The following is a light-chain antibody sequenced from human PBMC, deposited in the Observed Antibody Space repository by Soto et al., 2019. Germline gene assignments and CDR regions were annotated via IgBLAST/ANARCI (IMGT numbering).Light chain of an antibody. CDR2: DVS. J-gene: IGLJ2*01. CDR3: SSYTSSSTV. Sequence: QSALTQPASVSGSPGQSITISCTGTSSDGGGYNYVSWYQQHPGKAPKLMIYDVSNRPSGVSNRFSGSKSGNTASLTISGLQAEDEADYYCSSYTSSSTVFGGGTKLTAL. V-gene: IGLV2-14*01. CDR1: SSDGGGYNY.